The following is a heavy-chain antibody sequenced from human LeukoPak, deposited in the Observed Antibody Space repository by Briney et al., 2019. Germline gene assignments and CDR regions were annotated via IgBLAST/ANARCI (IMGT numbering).Heavy chain of an antibody. J-gene: IGHJ4*02. V-gene: IGHV4-59*04. D-gene: IGHD4-4*01. Sequence: PSETLSLTCAVYGGSFSGYYWSWIRQPPGKGLEWIGYIYYSGSTYYNPSLKSRVTMSVDASKNQFSLKLNSVTAVDTAVYYCATYSNYGRFDFWGQGTLVTVSS. CDR1: GGSFSGYY. CDR3: ATYSNYGRFDF. CDR2: IYYSGST.